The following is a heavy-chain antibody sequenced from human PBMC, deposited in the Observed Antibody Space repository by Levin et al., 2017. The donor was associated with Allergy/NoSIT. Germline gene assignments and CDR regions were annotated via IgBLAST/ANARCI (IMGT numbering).Heavy chain of an antibody. D-gene: IGHD3-22*01. V-gene: IGHV3-30*04. CDR3: ARGYDSIGDPPNI. CDR1: GFTFRNYA. J-gene: IGHJ3*02. Sequence: RAGGSLRLSCAASGFTFRNYALHWVRQAAGKGLEGVAFISYHDGSETYYADSVKGRFTVSRDNSKNTFYLQMNSLRAEDTAVYYCARGYDSIGDPPNIWGQGTMVTVSS. CDR2: ISYHDGSET.